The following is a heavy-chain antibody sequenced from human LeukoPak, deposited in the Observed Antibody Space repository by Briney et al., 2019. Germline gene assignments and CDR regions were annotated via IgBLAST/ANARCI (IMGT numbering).Heavy chain of an antibody. Sequence: PGRSLRLSCVTSEFTFSSYVMHWVRQAPGKGLEWVALIWSDGSSIHYADSVKGRFTISRDNSKNTLYLQMNSLRAEDTAIYYCARQEYGPAALLDWWGQGTLVTVSS. D-gene: IGHD3/OR15-3a*01. CDR2: IWSDGSSI. V-gene: IGHV3-33*01. J-gene: IGHJ4*02. CDR1: EFTFSSYV. CDR3: ARQEYGPAALLDW.